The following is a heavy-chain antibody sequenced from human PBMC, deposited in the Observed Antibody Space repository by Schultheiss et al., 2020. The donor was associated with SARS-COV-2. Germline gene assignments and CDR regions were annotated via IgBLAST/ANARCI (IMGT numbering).Heavy chain of an antibody. CDR2: ISSSGSTI. D-gene: IGHD5-12*01. CDR1: GFTFSDYY. Sequence: GESLKISCAASGFTFSDYYMSWIRQAPGKGLEWVSYISSSGSTIYYADSVKGRFTISRDNAKNSLYLQMNSLRAEDTAVYYCARAPGGDIVATIFDYWGQGTLVTVSS. CDR3: ARAPGGDIVATIFDY. V-gene: IGHV3-11*01. J-gene: IGHJ4*02.